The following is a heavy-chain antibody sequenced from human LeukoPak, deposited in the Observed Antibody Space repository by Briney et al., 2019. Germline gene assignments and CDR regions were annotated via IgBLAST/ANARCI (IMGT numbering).Heavy chain of an antibody. D-gene: IGHD3-3*01. CDR1: GLTFSNYN. Sequence: GGSLRLSCAASGLTFSNYNMNWVRQAPGKGLEWVAYISSSSSTIYYADSVKGRFTIARDNAKNSLYLQMNSLRAEDTAVYYCARGPYDFWSGPIYYYYFYMDVWGKGTTVTVSS. V-gene: IGHV3-48*01. J-gene: IGHJ6*03. CDR2: ISSSSSTI. CDR3: ARGPYDFWSGPIYYYYFYMDV.